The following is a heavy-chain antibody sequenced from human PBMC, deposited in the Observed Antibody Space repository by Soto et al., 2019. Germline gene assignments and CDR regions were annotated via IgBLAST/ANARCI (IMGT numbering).Heavy chain of an antibody. D-gene: IGHD3-10*01. CDR3: ARQGYYGSGSYYKFRWFDP. V-gene: IGHV4-39*01. Sequence: SETLSLTCTVSGGSISSGGCYWSWIRQPPGKGLEWIASIYYSGSTYYNPSLKSRVTIFVDTSKNQFSLKLSSVTAADTALYYCARQGYYGSGSYYKFRWFDPWGQGTLVTVSS. CDR1: GGSISSGGCY. CDR2: IYYSGST. J-gene: IGHJ5*02.